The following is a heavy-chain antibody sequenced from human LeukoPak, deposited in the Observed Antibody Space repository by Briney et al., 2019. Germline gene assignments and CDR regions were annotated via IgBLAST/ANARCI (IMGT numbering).Heavy chain of an antibody. CDR1: GYTFTGYG. D-gene: IGHD2-2*02. V-gene: IGHV1-18*04. CDR3: ARGVVKYQLLYGWFDP. J-gene: IGHJ5*02. CDR2: ISAYNGNT. Sequence: ASVKVSCKASGYTFTGYGISWVRQAPGQGLEWMGWISAYNGNTNYAQKLQGRVTMTTDTSTSTAYMELRSLRSDDTAVYYCARGVVKYQLLYGWFDPWGQGTLVTVSS.